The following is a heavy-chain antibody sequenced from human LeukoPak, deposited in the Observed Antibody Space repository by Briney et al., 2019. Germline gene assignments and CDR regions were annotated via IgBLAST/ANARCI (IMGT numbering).Heavy chain of an antibody. CDR3: ATIDTGSGY. Sequence: SETLSLTCTVSGGSISSYYWSWIRQPPGKGLEWIGYIYYSGSTNYNPSLKSRVTISVDTSKNQFSLKLSSVTAADTAVYYCATIDTGSGYWGQGTLVTVSS. J-gene: IGHJ4*02. CDR1: GGSISSYY. CDR2: IYYSGST. V-gene: IGHV4-59*08. D-gene: IGHD3-9*01.